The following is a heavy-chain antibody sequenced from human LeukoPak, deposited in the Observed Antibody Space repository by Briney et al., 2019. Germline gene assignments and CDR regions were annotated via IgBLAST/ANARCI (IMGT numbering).Heavy chain of an antibody. CDR3: AKESGDSSGYSRSGYGMDV. V-gene: IGHV3-21*04. CDR1: GFTFSDYS. J-gene: IGHJ6*02. Sequence: PGGSLRLSCAASGFTFSDYSMNWVRQAPGKGLEWVSSISRSSRYIYYADSVKGRFTISRDNSKNTLYLQMNSLRAEDTAVYYCAKESGDSSGYSRSGYGMDVWGQGTTVTVSS. D-gene: IGHD3-22*01. CDR2: ISRSSRYI.